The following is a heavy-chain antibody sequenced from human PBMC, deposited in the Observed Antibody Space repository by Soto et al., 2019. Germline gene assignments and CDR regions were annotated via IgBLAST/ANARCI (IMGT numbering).Heavy chain of an antibody. CDR2: IYHSGST. CDR1: GGSISSGGYS. Sequence: PSETLSLTCAVSGGSISSGGYSWSWIRQPPGKGLEWIGYIYHSGSTYYNPSLKSRVTISVDRSKNQFSLKLSSVTAADTAVYYCARALGDYVWGSYRSNKYNRFDPWGQGTLVTVSS. J-gene: IGHJ5*02. D-gene: IGHD3-16*02. V-gene: IGHV4-30-2*01. CDR3: ARALGDYVWGSYRSNKYNRFDP.